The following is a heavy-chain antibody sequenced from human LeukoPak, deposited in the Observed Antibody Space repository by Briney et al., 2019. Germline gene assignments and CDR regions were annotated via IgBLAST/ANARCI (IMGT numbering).Heavy chain of an antibody. CDR3: AKMHSRYCAGGRCYFDY. CDR1: GFTFSTFA. V-gene: IGHV3-23*01. Sequence: GGSLRLSCAASGFTFSTFAISWVRQAPGKGLEWISVISGAGDNTYYGDSVKGRFTISRDNSKNTVYMQMNSLRAEDTAIYFCAKMHSRYCAGGRCYFDYWGQGTLVTVSS. D-gene: IGHD2-8*02. CDR2: ISGAGDNT. J-gene: IGHJ4*02.